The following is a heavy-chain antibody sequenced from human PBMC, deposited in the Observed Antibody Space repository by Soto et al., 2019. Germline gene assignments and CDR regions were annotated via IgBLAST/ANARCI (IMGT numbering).Heavy chain of an antibody. D-gene: IGHD3-10*01. CDR1: GFTFSSYW. CDR3: ARDQVGWFGAHDY. V-gene: IGHV3-74*01. Sequence: EVQLVESGGGLVQPGGSLRLACAASGFTFSSYWMHWVRQAPGKGLVWVSRINSDGSSTSYADSVKGRFTISRDNAKNTLYLQMNSLRAEDTAVYYCARDQVGWFGAHDYWGQGTLVTVSS. J-gene: IGHJ4*02. CDR2: INSDGSST.